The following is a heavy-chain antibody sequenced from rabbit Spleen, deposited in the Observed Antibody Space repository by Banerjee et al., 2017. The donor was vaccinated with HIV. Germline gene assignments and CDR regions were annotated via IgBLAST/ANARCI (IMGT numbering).Heavy chain of an antibody. CDR1: GLDFSSSYW. CDR2: IWGGSSGTT. V-gene: IGHV1S45*01. J-gene: IGHJ6*01. Sequence: QEQLEESGGDLVQPEGSLTLTCKASGLDFSSSYWIWWVRQAPGKGLEWIACIWGGSSGTTYYASWAKGRFTISKTSSTTVTLQMTSLTVADTATYFCARDTGSSFSSYGMDLWDPGTLVTVS. D-gene: IGHD8-1*01. CDR3: ARDTGSSFSSYGMDL.